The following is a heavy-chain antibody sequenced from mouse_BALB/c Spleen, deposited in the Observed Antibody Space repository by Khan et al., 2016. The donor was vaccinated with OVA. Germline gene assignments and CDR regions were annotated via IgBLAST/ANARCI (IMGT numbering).Heavy chain of an antibody. D-gene: IGHD1-1*01. CDR2: VNPNNGDT. J-gene: IGHJ3*01. Sequence: VQLQQSGPDLVKPGASVKISCKASGYSFTVYYMTWVKQSPGKSPEWIGRVNPNNGDTNYNQNFKGKAILTVDKSSNTAYMELRSLTSEDSAVFYCARGYGFFPYWGQGTLVTVSA. CDR1: GYSFTVYY. V-gene: IGHV1-26*01. CDR3: ARGYGFFPY.